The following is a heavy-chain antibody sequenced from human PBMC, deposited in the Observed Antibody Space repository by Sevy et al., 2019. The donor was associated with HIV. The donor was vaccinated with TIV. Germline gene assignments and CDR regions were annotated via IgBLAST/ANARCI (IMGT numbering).Heavy chain of an antibody. D-gene: IGHD2-15*01. J-gene: IGHJ6*02. CDR2: ISAYNGNT. V-gene: IGHV1-18*01. CDR1: GYTFTSYG. CDR3: AGQIGYCSGGSCYSLYGMDV. Sequence: ASVKVSCKASGYTFTSYGISWVRQAPGQGLEWMGWISAYNGNTNYAQKLQGRVTMTTDKSTSTAYRELRSLRSDDTAVYYCAGQIGYCSGGSCYSLYGMDVWGQGTTVTVSS.